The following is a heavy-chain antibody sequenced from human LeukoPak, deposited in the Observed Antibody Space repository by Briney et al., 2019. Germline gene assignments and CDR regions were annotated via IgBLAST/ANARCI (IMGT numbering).Heavy chain of an antibody. D-gene: IGHD6-19*01. V-gene: IGHV4-59*11. J-gene: IGHJ1*01. Sequence: SETLSLTCTVSGGSISSHYWSWIRQPPGKGLEWIGYIYYSGSTNYNPSLKSRVTISVDTSKNQFSLKLSSVTAADTAVYYCARVDGSGWWEPFQHWGQGTLSPSPQ. CDR2: IYYSGST. CDR3: ARVDGSGWWEPFQH. CDR1: GGSISSHY.